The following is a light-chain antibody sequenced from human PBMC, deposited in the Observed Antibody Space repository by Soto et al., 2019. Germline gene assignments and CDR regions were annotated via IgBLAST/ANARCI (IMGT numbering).Light chain of an antibody. CDR2: EVS. CDR3: SSYTSSSTLD. V-gene: IGLV2-14*01. Sequence: QSVLTQPASVSGSPGQSITISCTVTSSDVGGYNYVSWYQQHPGKAPKLMIYEVSNRPSGVSNRFSGSKSGNTASLTISGLQAEDEADYYCSSYTSSSTLDFGTGTKVTVL. CDR1: SSDVGGYNY. J-gene: IGLJ1*01.